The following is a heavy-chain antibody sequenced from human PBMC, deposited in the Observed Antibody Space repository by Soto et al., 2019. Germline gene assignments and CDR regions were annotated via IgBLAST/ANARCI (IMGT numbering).Heavy chain of an antibody. Sequence: GGSLRLSCAASGFTFSSHWMHWVRQAPGKGLVWVSRIDSYGSSTHYADSVKGRFTISRDNAKNTLYLQMNSLRAEDTAVYYCTTDIPNISANYGMDVWGQGTTVTVSS. CDR1: GFTFSSHW. V-gene: IGHV3-74*01. J-gene: IGHJ6*02. D-gene: IGHD6-25*01. CDR2: IDSYGSST. CDR3: TTDIPNISANYGMDV.